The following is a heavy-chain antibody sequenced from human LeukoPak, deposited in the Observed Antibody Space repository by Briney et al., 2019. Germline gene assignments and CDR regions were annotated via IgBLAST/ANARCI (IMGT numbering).Heavy chain of an antibody. Sequence: PGGSLRLSCVVSGFTFSNHAIHWVRQAPGKGLEWVSGISASGGNADYADSVKGRFTVSSDSSKNTVFLQMNGLRAEDTAVYYCARRMGASGWPSTYYFDYWGQGTLVTVSS. D-gene: IGHD6-19*01. CDR3: ARRMGASGWPSTYYFDY. CDR1: GFTFSNHA. J-gene: IGHJ4*02. V-gene: IGHV3-23*01. CDR2: ISASGGNA.